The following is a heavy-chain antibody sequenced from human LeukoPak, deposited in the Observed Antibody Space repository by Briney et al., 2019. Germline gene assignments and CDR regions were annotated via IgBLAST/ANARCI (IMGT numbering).Heavy chain of an antibody. J-gene: IGHJ3*02. D-gene: IGHD3-16*02. CDR2: IIPIFGTA. CDR3: ARVILRAFDI. Sequence: ASVKVSCKASGYTFTSYGISWVRQAPGQGLEWMGGIIPIFGTANYAQKFQGRVTITADESTSTAYMELSSLRSEDTAVYYCARVILRAFDIWGQGTMVTVSS. CDR1: GYTFTSYG. V-gene: IGHV1-69*13.